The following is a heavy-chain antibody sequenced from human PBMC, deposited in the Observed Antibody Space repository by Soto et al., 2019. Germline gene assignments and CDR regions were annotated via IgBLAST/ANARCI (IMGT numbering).Heavy chain of an antibody. CDR1: GGSISSGGYY. Sequence: QVQLQESGPGLVKPSQTLSLTCTVSGGSISSGGYYWSWIRQHPGKGLEWIGYIYYSGSTYYNPSLKSRVTISVDTSKNQFSLKLSSVTAADTAVYYCARDRVENYYYGMDVWGQGTTVTVSS. D-gene: IGHD3-10*01. V-gene: IGHV4-31*03. CDR2: IYYSGST. CDR3: ARDRVENYYYGMDV. J-gene: IGHJ6*02.